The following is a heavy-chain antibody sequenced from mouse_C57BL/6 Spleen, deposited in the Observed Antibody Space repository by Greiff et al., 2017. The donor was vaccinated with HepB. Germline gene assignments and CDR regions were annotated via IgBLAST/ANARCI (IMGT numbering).Heavy chain of an antibody. Sequence: QVQLQQPGAELVKPGASVKMSCKASGYTFTSYWITWVKQRPGQGLEWIGDIYPGSGSTNYNEKFKSKATLTVDTSSSTAYMQLSSLTSEDSAVYYCARSPAYYSNYGGYFDVWGTVTTVTVSS. D-gene: IGHD2-5*01. V-gene: IGHV1-55*01. CDR2: IYPGSGST. J-gene: IGHJ1*03. CDR3: ARSPAYYSNYGGYFDV. CDR1: GYTFTSYW.